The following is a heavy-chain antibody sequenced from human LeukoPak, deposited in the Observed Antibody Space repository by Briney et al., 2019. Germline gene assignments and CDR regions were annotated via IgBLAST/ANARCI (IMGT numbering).Heavy chain of an antibody. CDR3: TRKQWVEYYFDS. Sequence: SETLSLTCTVSGDSINNDNHYWSWIRQPAGKGLEWIGRISATGSTNYNPSLRSRVTISADTSKNQFSLKLSSVITADTAVYYCTRKQWVEYYFDSWGQGTLVTVSS. CDR2: ISATGST. J-gene: IGHJ4*02. CDR1: GDSINNDNHY. D-gene: IGHD6-19*01. V-gene: IGHV4-61*02.